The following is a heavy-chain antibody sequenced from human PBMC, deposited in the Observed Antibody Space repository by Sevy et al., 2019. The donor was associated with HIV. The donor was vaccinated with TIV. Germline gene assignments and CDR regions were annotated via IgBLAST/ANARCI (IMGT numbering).Heavy chain of an antibody. D-gene: IGHD2-15*01. CDR3: ARLVGYCSGGRCSIIDF. J-gene: IGHJ4*02. CDR1: GFGLSNHA. Sequence: GGSLRLSCAASGFGLSNHAMIWVRQAPGKGLEWVAGISYDARKKYYANSVRGRFTISRDDSKNTLYLQMNSQTTEDTAVYYCARLVGYCSGGRCSIIDFWGQGTLVTVSS. V-gene: IGHV3-30*01. CDR2: ISYDARKK.